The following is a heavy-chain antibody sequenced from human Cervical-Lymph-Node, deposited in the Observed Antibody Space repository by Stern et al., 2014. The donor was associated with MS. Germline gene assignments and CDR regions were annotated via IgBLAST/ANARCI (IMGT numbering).Heavy chain of an antibody. CDR2: VYWDDDS. J-gene: IGHJ2*01. CDR1: GFALTTSGVG. D-gene: IGHD5-24*01. CDR3: AHTYNQLNFWYFDL. V-gene: IGHV2-5*02. Sequence: QITLKESGPTLVKPTQTLTLTCTFSGFALTTSGVGVGWIRQPPGKALERLGLVYWDDDSRYSASLKSRRYMNPDISKNQVVLTMTNMDPVDTATYYCAHTYNQLNFWYFDLWGRGTLVTVSS.